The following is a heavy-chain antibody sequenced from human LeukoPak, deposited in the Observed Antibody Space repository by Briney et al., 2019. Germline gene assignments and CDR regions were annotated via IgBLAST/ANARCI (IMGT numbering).Heavy chain of an antibody. Sequence: ASVKVSCKVSGYTLTELSMHWVRQAPGKGLEWMGGFDPEDGETIYAQKFQGRVTMTEDTSTDTAYMELSSLRSEDTAVYYCATDGSGSYYNDPYYYYGMDVWGQGTTVTVSS. V-gene: IGHV1-24*01. CDR3: ATDGSGSYYNDPYYYYGMDV. D-gene: IGHD3-10*01. CDR1: GYTLTELS. CDR2: FDPEDGET. J-gene: IGHJ6*02.